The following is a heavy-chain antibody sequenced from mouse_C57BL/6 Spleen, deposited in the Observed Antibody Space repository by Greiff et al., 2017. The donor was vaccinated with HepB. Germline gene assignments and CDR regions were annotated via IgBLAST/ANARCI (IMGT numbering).Heavy chain of an antibody. J-gene: IGHJ1*01. Sequence: QVQLQQPGAELVMPGASVKLSCKASGYTFTSYWMHWVKQRPGQGLEWIGEIDPSDSYTNYNQKFKGKSTLTVDKSSSTGYMQLSSLTSEDSAVYSCARFNYYGSSDGYFDVWGPGTTVTVSA. CDR2: IDPSDSYT. CDR3: ARFNYYGSSDGYFDV. CDR1: GYTFTSYW. V-gene: IGHV1-69*01. D-gene: IGHD1-1*01.